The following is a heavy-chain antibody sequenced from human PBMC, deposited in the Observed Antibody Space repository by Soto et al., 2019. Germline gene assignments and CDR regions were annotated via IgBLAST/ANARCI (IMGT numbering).Heavy chain of an antibody. V-gene: IGHV3-30*18. CDR1: GFTFSDYA. CDR3: AKGGRQWLVTSDFNY. D-gene: IGHD6-19*01. CDR2: VSHDGRNT. Sequence: VQLVESGGGVVQPGRSLRLSCAASGFTFSDYAMHWVRQAPGKGLEWVAVVSHDGRNTHYADSVKGRFTISRDSSKNTVSLEMTSLRAEEPADYYCAKGGRQWLVTSDFNYWGQGALVTVSS. J-gene: IGHJ4*02.